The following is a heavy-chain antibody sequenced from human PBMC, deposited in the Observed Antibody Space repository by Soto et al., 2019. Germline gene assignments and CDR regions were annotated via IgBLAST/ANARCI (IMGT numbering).Heavy chain of an antibody. J-gene: IGHJ2*01. CDR3: ARSAIPTHWCFEL. CDR1: GGPISSSSYY. V-gene: IGHV4-39*01. Sequence: PSETLSLTGTVCGGPISSSSYYWGWIRQSPGKGLEWLATIYYTGYTYHNPSLQTHVTISVDTSKDQFPLKLTSVTAADTALYYFARSAIPTHWCFELLGRGTLVAFSS. D-gene: IGHD2-21*01. CDR2: IYYTGYT.